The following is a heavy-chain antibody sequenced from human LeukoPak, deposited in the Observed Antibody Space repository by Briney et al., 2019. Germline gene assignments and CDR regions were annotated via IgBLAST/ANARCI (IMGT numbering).Heavy chain of an antibody. Sequence: GGSLRLSCAGSGFTLSSYTMNWVRQAPGKGLEWVSSISSSATYIYYADSVRGRFTISRDDAKNSLFLHMNSLRAEDTAVYYCATWDDYGDYVAFEYWGQGTLVTVSS. J-gene: IGHJ4*02. V-gene: IGHV3-21*01. D-gene: IGHD4-17*01. CDR3: ATWDDYGDYVAFEY. CDR2: ISSSATYI. CDR1: GFTLSSYT.